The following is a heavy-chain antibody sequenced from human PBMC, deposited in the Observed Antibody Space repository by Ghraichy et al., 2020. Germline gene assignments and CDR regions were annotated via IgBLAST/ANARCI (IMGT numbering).Heavy chain of an antibody. CDR2: IYYSGST. CDR1: GGSISSSSYY. V-gene: IGHV4-39*01. D-gene: IGHD4-17*01. CDR3: ARHRVYGDNDY. J-gene: IGHJ4*02. Sequence: SETLSLTCTVSGGSISSSSYYWGWIRQPPGKGLEWIGSIYYSGSTYYNPSLKSRVTISVDTSKNQFSLKLSSVTAADTAVYYCARHRVYGDNDYWGQGTLVTVSS.